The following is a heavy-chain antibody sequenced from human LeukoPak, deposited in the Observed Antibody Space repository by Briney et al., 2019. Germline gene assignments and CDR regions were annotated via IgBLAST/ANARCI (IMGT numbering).Heavy chain of an antibody. D-gene: IGHD6-19*01. CDR3: ARDMYSSGWQFDY. CDR2: TYYGSKWYN. V-gene: IGHV6-1*01. J-gene: IGHJ4*02. Sequence: SQTLSLTCAISGDSVSSNSAAWNWITQSPSRALEGLGRTYYGSKWYNDYAVSVKSRITINPDTSKNQFSLQLNSVTPEDTAVYYCARDMYSSGWQFDYWGQGTLVTVSS. CDR1: GDSVSSNSAA.